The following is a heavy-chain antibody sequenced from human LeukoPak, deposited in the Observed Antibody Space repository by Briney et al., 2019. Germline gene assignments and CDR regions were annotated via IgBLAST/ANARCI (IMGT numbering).Heavy chain of an antibody. Sequence: SETLSLTCTVSGGSVRSGSYYGSWIRQPPGKGLEWSGYIYYSGSTNYNPSLKSRVTISAHTSKNQFSLKLSSVTAADTAVYYCARTHYYGSGAKYCFDYWGQGTLVTVSS. CDR2: IYYSGST. CDR3: ARTHYYGSGAKYCFDY. CDR1: GGSVRSGSYY. V-gene: IGHV4-61*01. D-gene: IGHD3-10*01. J-gene: IGHJ4*02.